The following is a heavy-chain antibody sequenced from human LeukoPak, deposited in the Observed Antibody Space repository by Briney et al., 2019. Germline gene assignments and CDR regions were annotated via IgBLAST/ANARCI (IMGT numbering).Heavy chain of an antibody. CDR2: IRHREYGGTS. V-gene: IGHV3-49*04. CDR3: ASERDGDVDY. Sequence: GGSLRLSCATSGFNFGSVAMDWVRQAPGKGLEWVGFIRHREYGGTSEYAATVNGRFAMSSGETTSYVHLHMNSLRTADTGVYYCASERDGDVDYWRLGTLVTVSS. J-gene: IGHJ4*02. CDR1: GFNFGSVA. D-gene: IGHD2-21*02.